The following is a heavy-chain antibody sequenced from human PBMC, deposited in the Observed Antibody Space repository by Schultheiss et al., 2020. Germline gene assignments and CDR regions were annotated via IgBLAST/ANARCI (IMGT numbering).Heavy chain of an antibody. V-gene: IGHV3-23*01. CDR3: AKDLGRGGNYDHRFDY. D-gene: IGHD1-26*01. CDR1: GFTFSSYA. J-gene: IGHJ4*02. Sequence: GESLKISCAASGFTFSSYAMSWVRQAPGKGLEWVSVISGSGGSTYYADSVKGRFTISRDNSKSTLYLQMNSLRAEDTAVYYCAKDLGRGGNYDHRFDYWGQGTRVTVSS. CDR2: ISGSGGST.